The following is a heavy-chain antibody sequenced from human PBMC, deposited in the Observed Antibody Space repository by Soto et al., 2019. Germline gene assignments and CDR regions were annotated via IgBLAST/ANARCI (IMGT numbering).Heavy chain of an antibody. CDR3: ARLSGYVPQWYYYDSSGYA. Sequence: SVKVSCKASGGTFSSYAISWVRQAPGQGLERMGGIIPIFGTANYAQKFQGRVTITADESTSTAYMELSSLRSEDTAVYYCARLSGYVPQWYYYDSSGYAWGQGTLVTVSS. CDR1: GGTFSSYA. J-gene: IGHJ5*02. D-gene: IGHD3-22*01. CDR2: IIPIFGTA. V-gene: IGHV1-69*13.